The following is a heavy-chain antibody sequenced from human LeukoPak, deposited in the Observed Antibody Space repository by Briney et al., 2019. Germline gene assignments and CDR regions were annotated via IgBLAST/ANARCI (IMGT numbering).Heavy chain of an antibody. D-gene: IGHD2-15*01. V-gene: IGHV3-7*01. Sequence: GGSLRLPCAASGFIFSSYWMRWVRQTPGKGLEWVANIKQDGSEKYYVDSVKGRFTISRDNAKNSLYLQMNSLRAEDTAVYYCARDSPRYCSGGNCYPSYWGQGTLVTVSS. CDR3: ARDSPRYCSGGNCYPSY. CDR2: IKQDGSEK. J-gene: IGHJ4*02. CDR1: GFIFSSYW.